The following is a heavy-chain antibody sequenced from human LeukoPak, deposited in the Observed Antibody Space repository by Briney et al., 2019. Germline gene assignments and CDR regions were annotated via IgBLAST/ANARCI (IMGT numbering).Heavy chain of an antibody. Sequence: GASVKVSCKTSGYTFTSYDINWVRQATGQGLEWVGWMDPNCDDTGYAQKFQGRVTMTRNTSISTAYMELNSLRSEDTAVYYCAKRGHSYGDFDYWGQGTLVTVSP. CDR3: AKRGHSYGDFDY. V-gene: IGHV1-8*01. D-gene: IGHD5-18*01. CDR2: MDPNCDDT. CDR1: GYTFTSYD. J-gene: IGHJ4*02.